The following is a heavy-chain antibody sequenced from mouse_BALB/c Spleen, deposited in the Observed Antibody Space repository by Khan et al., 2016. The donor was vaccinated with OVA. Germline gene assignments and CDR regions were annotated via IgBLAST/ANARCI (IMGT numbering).Heavy chain of an antibody. CDR3: ARGYFGNYEFAY. CDR1: GYTFTNYW. V-gene: IGHV1S132*01. CDR2: IFPGTGTT. D-gene: IGHD2-1*01. Sequence: VQLQESGAELVKPGASVKLSCKTSGYTFTNYWIQWIKQRPGQGLGWIGQIFPGTGTTYYNELFKAKATLTIDTSSSTAYMQLTSLTSEDSAVYFCARGYFGNYEFAYWGQGTLVTVSP. J-gene: IGHJ3*01.